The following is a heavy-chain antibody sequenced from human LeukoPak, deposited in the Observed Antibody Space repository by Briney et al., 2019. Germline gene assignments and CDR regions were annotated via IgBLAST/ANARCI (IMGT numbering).Heavy chain of an antibody. V-gene: IGHV6-1*01. CDR3: ARGTRNAFDS. CDR1: GDSVSSNSAA. CDR2: TYYRSKWFN. Sequence: SQTLSLTCAISGDSVSSNSAAWNWIRQSPSRGLEWLGRTYYRSKWFNEYAISVKSRMLINADTSRNQFSLQLNSVTPEDTAMYYCARGTRNAFDSWGQGTLVTVSS. J-gene: IGHJ4*02. D-gene: IGHD2-2*01.